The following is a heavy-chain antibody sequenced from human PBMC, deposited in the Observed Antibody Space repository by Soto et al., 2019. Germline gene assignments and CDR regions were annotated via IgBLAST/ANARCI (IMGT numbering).Heavy chain of an antibody. J-gene: IGHJ4*02. V-gene: IGHV3-23*01. CDR2: ISGSGDTT. Sequence: PGGSLRLSCAASGFTFSSCAMSWVRQAPGKGLQWVSGISGSGDTTYYADSVNGRFSISRDNSKNTLYPQMNSLRAEDTAVYYCARGNWNYGYFDYWGQGTLVTVSS. CDR3: ARGNWNYGYFDY. D-gene: IGHD1-7*01. CDR1: GFTFSSCA.